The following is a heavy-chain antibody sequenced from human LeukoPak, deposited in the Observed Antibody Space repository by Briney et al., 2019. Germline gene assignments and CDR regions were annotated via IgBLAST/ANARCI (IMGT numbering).Heavy chain of an antibody. V-gene: IGHV6-1*01. Sequence: SQTLSLTCAISGDSVSSKSAVWNWIRQSPSRGLEWLGRTYHRSKWYNEYAVSVKSRITINPDTSKNQFSLQLSSVTPEDTAVYSCARGGDGYNFYNWFDPWGQGTLVTVSS. CDR2: TYHRSKWYN. J-gene: IGHJ5*02. D-gene: IGHD5-24*01. CDR1: GDSVSSKSAV. CDR3: ARGGDGYNFYNWFDP.